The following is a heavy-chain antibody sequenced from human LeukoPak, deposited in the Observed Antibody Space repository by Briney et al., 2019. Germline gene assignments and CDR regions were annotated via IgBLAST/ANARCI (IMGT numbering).Heavy chain of an antibody. D-gene: IGHD3-10*01. CDR3: AREGHYYGSGSYPRSDFDY. J-gene: IGHJ4*02. CDR1: GFTFSSYS. CDR2: ISSGSSYI. Sequence: GGSLRLSCAASGFTFSSYSMNWVRQAPGQGLEWVSSISSGSSYIDYADSVKGRFTISRDNPKHALYLQMNSLRAEDTAVYYRAREGHYYGSGSYPRSDFDYWGQGTLVTVSS. V-gene: IGHV3-21*01.